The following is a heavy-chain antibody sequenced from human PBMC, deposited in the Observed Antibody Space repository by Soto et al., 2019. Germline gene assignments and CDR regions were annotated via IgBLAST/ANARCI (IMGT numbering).Heavy chain of an antibody. Sequence: GGSLRLSCAASGFTFSSYAMSWVRQAPGKGLEWVSAISGSGGSTYYADSVKGRFTISRVNSKNTLYLQMNSLRAEDTAVYYCAKNSSSWYYFDYWGQGTLVTVSS. CDR1: GFTFSSYA. CDR2: ISGSGGST. D-gene: IGHD6-13*01. J-gene: IGHJ4*02. V-gene: IGHV3-23*01. CDR3: AKNSSSWYYFDY.